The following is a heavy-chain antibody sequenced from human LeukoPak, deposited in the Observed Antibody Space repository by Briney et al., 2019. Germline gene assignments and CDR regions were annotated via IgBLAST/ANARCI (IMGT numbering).Heavy chain of an antibody. J-gene: IGHJ6*03. V-gene: IGHV3-73*01. CDR2: IRSKANSYAT. CDR1: GFTFSGSA. D-gene: IGHD2-2*01. Sequence: GGSLKLSCAASGFTFSGSAMHWVRQASGKGLEWVGRIRSKANSYATAYAASVKGRFTISRDDSKNTAYLQMNSLKTEDTAVYYCTSCPGPAVEYYYYYMDVWGKGTTVTVSS. CDR3: TSCPGPAVEYYYYYMDV.